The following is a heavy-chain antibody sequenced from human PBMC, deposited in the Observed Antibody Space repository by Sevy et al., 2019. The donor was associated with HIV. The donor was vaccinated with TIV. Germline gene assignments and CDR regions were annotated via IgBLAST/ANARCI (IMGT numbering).Heavy chain of an antibody. Sequence: GESLKISCKGSAYTFTTHWIGWVRQMPGKGLEWIGIVSPGDSDPRYSPSFQVQVTMSVDKSVSTAYLQWHSLETSDTAIYYCARLDSSSIGWSPRYYFDYWGQGTLVTVSS. D-gene: IGHD6-19*01. V-gene: IGHV5-51*01. CDR2: VSPGDSDP. J-gene: IGHJ4*02. CDR3: ARLDSSSIGWSPRYYFDY. CDR1: AYTFTTHW.